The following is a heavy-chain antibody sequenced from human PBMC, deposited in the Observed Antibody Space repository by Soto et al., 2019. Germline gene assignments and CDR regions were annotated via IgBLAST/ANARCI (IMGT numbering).Heavy chain of an antibody. CDR1: GGSISSYY. J-gene: IGHJ5*02. CDR3: ARTVVTDTNWFDP. V-gene: IGHV4-59*01. Sequence: SETLSLTCTVSGGSISSYYXXWIRQPPGKGLEWIGYIYYSGSTNYNPSLKSRVTISVDTSKNQFSLKLSSVTAADTAVYYCARTVVTDTNWFDPWGQGTLVTVSS. CDR2: IYYSGST. D-gene: IGHD2-21*02.